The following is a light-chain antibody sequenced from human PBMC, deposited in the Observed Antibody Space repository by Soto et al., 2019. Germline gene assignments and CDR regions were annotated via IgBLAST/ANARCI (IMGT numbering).Light chain of an antibody. V-gene: IGKV3-20*01. CDR1: QSVTSTY. J-gene: IGKJ1*01. Sequence: EIVLTQSPATLSVSPGERVTLSCRSSQSVTSTYLAWYQQRSGQAPRLLIYGTYSRATGITDRFSGSGSGTDFSLTITRLEPEDFAVYYCQQYGSSRWTFGQGTQVEIK. CDR2: GTY. CDR3: QQYGSSRWT.